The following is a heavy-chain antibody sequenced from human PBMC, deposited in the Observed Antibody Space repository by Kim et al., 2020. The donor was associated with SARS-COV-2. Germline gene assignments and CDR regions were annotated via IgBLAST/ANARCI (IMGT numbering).Heavy chain of an antibody. D-gene: IGHD3-22*01. CDR3: ARDYYDSSGYYLPDY. J-gene: IGHJ4*02. V-gene: IGHV1-69*13. Sequence: SVKVSCKASGGTFSSYAISWVRQAPGQGLEWMGGIIPIFGTANYAQKFQGRVTITADESTSTAYMELSSLRSEDTAVYYCARDYYDSSGYYLPDYWGQGTLVTVSS. CDR2: IIPIFGTA. CDR1: GGTFSSYA.